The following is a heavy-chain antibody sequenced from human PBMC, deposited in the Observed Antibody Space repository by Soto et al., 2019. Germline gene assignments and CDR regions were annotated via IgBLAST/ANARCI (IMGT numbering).Heavy chain of an antibody. V-gene: IGHV3-30*18. CDR1: GFTFSSYG. J-gene: IGHJ6*02. Sequence: PGGSLRLSCAASGFTFSSYGMHWVRQAPGKGLEWVAVISYDGSNKYYADSMKGRFTISRDNSKNTLYLQMNSLRAEDTAVYYCAKDLSGTRVYGMDVWGQGTTVTVSS. D-gene: IGHD1-7*01. CDR3: AKDLSGTRVYGMDV. CDR2: ISYDGSNK.